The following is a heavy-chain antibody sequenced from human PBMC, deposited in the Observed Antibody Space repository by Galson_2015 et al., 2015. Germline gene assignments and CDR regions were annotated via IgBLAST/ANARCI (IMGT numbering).Heavy chain of an antibody. CDR2: ISGSTGST. CDR1: GFTFSIYA. J-gene: IGHJ2*01. D-gene: IGHD3-10*01. Sequence: SLRLSCAASGFTFSIYAMSWARQAPGKGLEWVSDISGSTGSTNYAESVKGRFTISRDNSKNTMYLQMSSLRAEDTAVYYCARELYGWYFDVWGRGTLVTVSS. CDR3: ARELYGWYFDV. V-gene: IGHV3-23*01.